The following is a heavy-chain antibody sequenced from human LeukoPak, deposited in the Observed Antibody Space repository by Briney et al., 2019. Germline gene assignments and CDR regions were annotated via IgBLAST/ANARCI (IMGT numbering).Heavy chain of an antibody. CDR1: GFTFSSYA. V-gene: IGHV3-23*01. CDR3: AKKWGYYDSSGFFDY. CDR2: ISGSGGST. Sequence: GGSLRLSCAASGFTFSSYAMSWVRQAPGKGLEWVSAISGSGGSTYYVDSVKGRFTISRDNSKNTLYLQMNSLRAEDTAVYYCAKKWGYYDSSGFFDYWGQGTLVTVSS. J-gene: IGHJ4*02. D-gene: IGHD3-22*01.